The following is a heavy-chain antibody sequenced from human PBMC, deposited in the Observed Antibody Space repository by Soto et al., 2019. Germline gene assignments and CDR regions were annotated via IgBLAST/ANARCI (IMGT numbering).Heavy chain of an antibody. CDR1: GGSISSSSYF. CDR2: IYYSGST. CDR3: ARRRRDLWFGETLPDYWYFDL. D-gene: IGHD3-10*01. V-gene: IGHV4-39*01. J-gene: IGHJ2*01. Sequence: SETLSLTCTVSGGSISSSSYFWGWIRQPPGKGLEWIGSIYYSGSTYYNPSLKSRVTVSVDTSKNQFSLKLSSVTAADTAVYYCARRRRDLWFGETLPDYWYFDLWGRGTLVTVSS.